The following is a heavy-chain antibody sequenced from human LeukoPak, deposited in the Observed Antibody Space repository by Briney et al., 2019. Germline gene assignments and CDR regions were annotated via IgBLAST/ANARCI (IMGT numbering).Heavy chain of an antibody. CDR3: ARGPYGTGSHFDF. CDR1: GSTFSSYD. Sequence: ASVKVSCKASGSTFSSYDINWVRQATGQGLEWMGWMNPNSGDTGYTQSFQGRVTMTRDTSISTAYMELSSLRSEDTAVYYCARGPYGTGSHFDFWGQGTLVTVSS. V-gene: IGHV1-8*02. D-gene: IGHD3-10*01. J-gene: IGHJ4*02. CDR2: MNPNSGDT.